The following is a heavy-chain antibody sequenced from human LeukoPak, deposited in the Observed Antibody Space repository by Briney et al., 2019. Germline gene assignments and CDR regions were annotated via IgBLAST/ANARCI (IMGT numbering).Heavy chain of an antibody. V-gene: IGHV1-3*01. D-gene: IGHD3-22*01. CDR1: GYTFTSYA. J-gene: IGHJ3*02. Sequence: ASVKVSRKASGYTFTSYAMHWVRQAPGQRLEWMGWINAGNGNTKYSQKFQGRVTMTRDTSTSTVYMELSSLRSEDTAVYYCARAEYYDSSGLGAFDIWGQGTMVTVSS. CDR2: INAGNGNT. CDR3: ARAEYYDSSGLGAFDI.